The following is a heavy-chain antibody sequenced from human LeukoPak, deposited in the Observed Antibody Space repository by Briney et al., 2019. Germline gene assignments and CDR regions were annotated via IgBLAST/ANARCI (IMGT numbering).Heavy chain of an antibody. J-gene: IGHJ4*02. D-gene: IGHD3-22*01. Sequence: PGGSLRPSCAASGFTFNIYSMSWVRQAPGKGLEWVSSITSSGDKTYSKDSVKGRFIISRDNSRNTLYLQMNSLRAEDTAIYYCTKDRPNSYETNGHYYRRDGDYWGQGTLVTVSS. CDR3: TKDRPNSYETNGHYYRRDGDY. CDR1: GFTFNIYS. V-gene: IGHV3-23*01. CDR2: ITSSGDKT.